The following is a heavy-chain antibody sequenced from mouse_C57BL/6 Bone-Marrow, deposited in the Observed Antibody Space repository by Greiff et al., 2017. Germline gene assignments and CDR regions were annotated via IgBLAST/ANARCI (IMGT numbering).Heavy chain of an antibody. V-gene: IGHV5-9*01. J-gene: IGHJ4*01. CDR1: GFTFSSYT. CDR3: ARHSYGSSYGAMDY. D-gene: IGHD1-1*01. Sequence: DVHLVESGGGLVKPGGSLKLSCAASGFTFSSYTMSWVRQTPEKRLEWVATISGGGGNTYYPDSVKGRFTISRDNAKNTLYLQMSSLRSEDTALYYCARHSYGSSYGAMDYWGQGTSVTVSS. CDR2: ISGGGGNT.